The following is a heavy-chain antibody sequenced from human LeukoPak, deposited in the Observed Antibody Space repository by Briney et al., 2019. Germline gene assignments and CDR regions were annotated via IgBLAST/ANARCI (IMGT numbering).Heavy chain of an antibody. J-gene: IGHJ5*02. Sequence: SETLSLTCTVSGGSISSSSYYWGWIRQPPGKGLEWIGSIYYSGSTYYNPSLKSRVTISVDTSKNQFSLKLSSVTAADTAVYYCARTHSSRYNWFDPWGQGTLVTVSS. CDR2: IYYSGST. CDR1: GGSISSSSYY. D-gene: IGHD6-13*01. V-gene: IGHV4-39*01. CDR3: ARTHSSRYNWFDP.